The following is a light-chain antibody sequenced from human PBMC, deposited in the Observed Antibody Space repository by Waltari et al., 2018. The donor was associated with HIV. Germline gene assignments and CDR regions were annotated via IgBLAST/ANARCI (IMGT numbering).Light chain of an antibody. J-gene: IGLJ1*01. CDR3: RSYDRTLSGFV. V-gene: IGLV1-40*01. CDR2: GNT. Sequence: QAILTQPPSVSGAPGQRVTISCTGTSSNIGAGFDVHWYQQAPGTATKLLIFGNTHRPSGVPGRFSAYRFGTSASLTIAWLQADDEADYYCRSYDRTLSGFVFGSGTQVTV. CDR1: SSNIGAGFD.